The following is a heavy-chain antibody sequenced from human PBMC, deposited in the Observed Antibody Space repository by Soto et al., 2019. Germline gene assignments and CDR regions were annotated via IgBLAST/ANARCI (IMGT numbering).Heavy chain of an antibody. CDR2: ISSSSSYI. V-gene: IGHV3-21*01. J-gene: IGHJ4*02. Sequence: PGGSLRLSCAASGFAFSSYSMNWVRQAPGKGLEWVSSISSSSSYIYYADSVKGRFTISRDNAKNSLCLQMNSLRAEDTAVYYCARDKITGTTTVPDYWGQGTLVTVSS. D-gene: IGHD1-7*01. CDR1: GFAFSSYS. CDR3: ARDKITGTTTVPDY.